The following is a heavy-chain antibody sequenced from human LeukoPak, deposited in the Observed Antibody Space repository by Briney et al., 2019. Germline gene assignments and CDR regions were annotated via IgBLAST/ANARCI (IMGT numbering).Heavy chain of an antibody. CDR2: VNPNSGGT. V-gene: IGHV1-2*02. CDR1: GYTFTDYY. Sequence: ASVKVSCKASGYTFTDYYMHWVRPAPGQGLEWMGWVNPNSGGTKYAQKFQGRVTMTRDTSISTAYMELSRLRSDDTAVYYCARGGNFDYWGQGTLVTVSS. J-gene: IGHJ4*02. CDR3: ARGGNFDY.